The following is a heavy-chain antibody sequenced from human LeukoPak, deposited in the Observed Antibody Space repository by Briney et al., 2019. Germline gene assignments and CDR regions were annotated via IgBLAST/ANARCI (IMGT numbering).Heavy chain of an antibody. CDR3: AKDGGYSGYDPFDY. J-gene: IGHJ4*02. D-gene: IGHD5-12*01. V-gene: IGHV3-9*03. CDR2: LSWNSGSI. Sequence: GGHLSLSGAASGFTFDVFAWLGARQAQGRGLEGVSGLSWNSGSIGYADSVKGRFTMSRDNAKNSLYLQMNSLRAEDMALYYCAKDGGYSGYDPFDYWGQGTLVTVSS. CDR1: GFTFDVFA.